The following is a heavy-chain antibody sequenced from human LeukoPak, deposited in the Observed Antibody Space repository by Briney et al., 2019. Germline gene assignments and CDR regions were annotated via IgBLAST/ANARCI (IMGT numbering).Heavy chain of an antibody. CDR3: ARDRTYYYDSSGFYYYYYMDV. J-gene: IGHJ6*03. CDR2: ISSSGSTI. V-gene: IGHV3-48*03. CDR1: GFTFSSYE. Sequence: WGSLRLSCAASGFTFSSYEMNWVRQAPGKGLEWVSYISSSGSTIYYADSVKGRFTISRDNAKNSLYLQMNSLRAEDTAVYYCARDRTYYYDSSGFYYYYYMDVWGKGTTVTISS. D-gene: IGHD3-22*01.